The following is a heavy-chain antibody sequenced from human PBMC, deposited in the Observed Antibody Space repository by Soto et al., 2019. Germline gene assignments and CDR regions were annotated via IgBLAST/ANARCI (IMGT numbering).Heavy chain of an antibody. Sequence: ASVKVSCKASGFTFTSSAMQWVRQARGQRLEWIGWIVVGSGNTNYAQKFQERVTITRDMSTSTAYMELSSLRSEDTAVYYCARDSYYDSVYYGMDVWGQGTTVTVSS. CDR1: GFTFTSSA. D-gene: IGHD3-22*01. CDR3: ARDSYYDSVYYGMDV. V-gene: IGHV1-58*02. J-gene: IGHJ6*02. CDR2: IVVGSGNT.